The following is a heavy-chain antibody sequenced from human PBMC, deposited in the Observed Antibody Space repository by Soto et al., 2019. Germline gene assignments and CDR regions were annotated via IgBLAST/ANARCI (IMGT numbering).Heavy chain of an antibody. Sequence: SVKVFCKASGGTFSSYAISWVRQAPGQGLEWMGGIIPIFGTANYAQKFQGRVTITADESTSTAYMELSSLRSEDTAVYYCARNTVTKGAFDIWGQGTMVTVSS. CDR3: ARNTVTKGAFDI. J-gene: IGHJ3*02. CDR2: IIPIFGTA. D-gene: IGHD4-17*01. V-gene: IGHV1-69*13. CDR1: GGTFSSYA.